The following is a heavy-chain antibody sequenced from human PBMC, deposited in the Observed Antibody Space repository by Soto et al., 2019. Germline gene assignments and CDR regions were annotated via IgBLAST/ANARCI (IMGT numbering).Heavy chain of an antibody. CDR1: GFTFTNYV. D-gene: IGHD2-21*02. Sequence: GGSLRLSCAASGFTFTNYVVAWVRQAPGKGPEWVSVIKSRGLMTWYLASVRGRFTISRDDSENPVYLQMTRLRAEDTAKYYCAREPEGDHGMAFDSWGQGTLVTVSS. CDR3: AREPEGDHGMAFDS. V-gene: IGHV3-23*01. CDR2: IKSRGLMT. J-gene: IGHJ4*02.